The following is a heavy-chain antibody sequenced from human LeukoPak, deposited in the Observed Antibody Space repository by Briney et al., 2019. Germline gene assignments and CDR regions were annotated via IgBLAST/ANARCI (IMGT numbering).Heavy chain of an antibody. CDR2: IYTSGST. Sequence: PSQTLSLTCTVSGGSISSGSYYWSWIRQPAGKGLEWIGRIYTSGSTNYNPSLKSRVTISVDTSKNQFSLKLSSVTAADTAVYYCARDHLSYYYYYMDVWGKRTTVTVSS. V-gene: IGHV4-61*02. D-gene: IGHD2/OR15-2a*01. CDR3: ARDHLSYYYYYMDV. CDR1: GGSISSGSYY. J-gene: IGHJ6*03.